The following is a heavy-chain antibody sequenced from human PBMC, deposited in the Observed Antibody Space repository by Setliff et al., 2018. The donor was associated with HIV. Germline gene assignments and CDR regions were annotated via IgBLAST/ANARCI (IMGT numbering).Heavy chain of an antibody. Sequence: SETLSLTCTVSGGSISSYYWSWIRQPPGKGLEWIGYIYTSGSPNYNSSLKSRVTISLDTSKNQFFLKLSSVTAPDTAIYSCARQTWEYYDTLTGYYRSPKNFDSWGQGTLVTVSS. CDR2: IYTSGSP. D-gene: IGHD3-9*01. CDR3: ARQTWEYYDTLTGYYRSPKNFDS. V-gene: IGHV4-4*09. J-gene: IGHJ4*02. CDR1: GGSISSYY.